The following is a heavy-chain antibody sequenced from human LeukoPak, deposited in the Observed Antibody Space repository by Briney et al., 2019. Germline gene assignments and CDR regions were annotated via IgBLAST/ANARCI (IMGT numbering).Heavy chain of an antibody. Sequence: GGSLRLSCAASGFTFSSYWMSWVRQAPGRGLEWVSSIFPSGGEIHYADSVRGRFTISRDNSKSILSPQMNSLRAEDTATYYCATYRQVLLPFESWGQGTLVTVSS. V-gene: IGHV3-23*01. CDR1: GFTFSSYW. J-gene: IGHJ4*02. CDR2: IFPSGGEI. D-gene: IGHD5-18*01. CDR3: ATYRQVLLPFES.